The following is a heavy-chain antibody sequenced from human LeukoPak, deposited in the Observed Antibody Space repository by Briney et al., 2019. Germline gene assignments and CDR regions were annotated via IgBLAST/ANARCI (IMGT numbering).Heavy chain of an antibody. CDR2: IIPIFGTA. Sequence: ASVKVSCKASGGTFSSYAISWVRQAPGQGLEWMGGIIPIFGTANYAQKFQGRVTITTDESTSTAYMELSSLRSEDTAVYYCARGTDWDGTTNDYYYYYMVVWGKGTTVTVSS. V-gene: IGHV1-69*05. CDR3: ARGTDWDGTTNDYYYYYMVV. J-gene: IGHJ6*03. D-gene: IGHD1-14*01. CDR1: GGTFSSYA.